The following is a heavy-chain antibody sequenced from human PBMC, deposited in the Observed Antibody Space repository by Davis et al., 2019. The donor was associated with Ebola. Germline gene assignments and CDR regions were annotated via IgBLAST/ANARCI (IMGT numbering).Heavy chain of an antibody. CDR2: IKQDGSEK. D-gene: IGHD5-12*01. V-gene: IGHV3-7*03. J-gene: IGHJ6*04. CDR1: GFTFTTYW. CDR3: AKSRQTIVATIRTTYGMDV. Sequence: GESLKISCAASGFTFTTYWMSWVRQAPGKGLEWVANIKQDGSEKYYVDSVKGRFTISRDNAKNSVYLQMNSLRAEDTAVYYCAKSRQTIVATIRTTYGMDVWGKGTTVTVSS.